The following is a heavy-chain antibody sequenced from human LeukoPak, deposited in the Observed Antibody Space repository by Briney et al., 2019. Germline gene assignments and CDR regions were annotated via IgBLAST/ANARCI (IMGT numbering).Heavy chain of an antibody. Sequence: SETLSLTCSVSGVSMSTHYWSWIRQPPGKGLEWIGHVYYSESTKYCPSLKSRVTISVDTSKNQFSLKLTSVNAGDTAIYYCARGGWGWFDPWGQGTLVTVSS. D-gene: IGHD3-10*01. CDR1: GVSMSTHY. J-gene: IGHJ5*02. V-gene: IGHV4-59*11. CDR3: ARGGWGWFDP. CDR2: VYYSEST.